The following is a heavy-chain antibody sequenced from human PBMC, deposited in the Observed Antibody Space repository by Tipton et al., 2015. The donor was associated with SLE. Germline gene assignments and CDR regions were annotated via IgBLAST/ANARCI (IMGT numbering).Heavy chain of an antibody. J-gene: IGHJ4*02. CDR2: IYYSGST. V-gene: IGHV4-59*01. CDR3: ARDLASFDY. CDR1: GGSISSYY. Sequence: LRLSCTVSGGSISSYYWSWIRQPPGKGLEWIGYIYYSGSTNYNPSLKSRVTISVDTSKNQFSLKLSSVTAADTAVYYCARDLASFDYWGQGTLVTVSS.